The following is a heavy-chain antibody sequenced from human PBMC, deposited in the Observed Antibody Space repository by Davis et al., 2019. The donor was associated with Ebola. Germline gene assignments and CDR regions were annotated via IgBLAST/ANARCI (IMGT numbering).Heavy chain of an antibody. J-gene: IGHJ4*02. Sequence: GESLKISCAASGFTFSSHSMSWVRQAPGKGLEWVAVISYDGSNKYYADSVKGRFTISRDNSKNTLYLQMNSLRAEDTAVYYCAQQLGDYGGNALRYWGQGTLVTVSS. D-gene: IGHD4-23*01. CDR1: GFTFSSHS. CDR2: ISYDGSNK. V-gene: IGHV3-30*03. CDR3: AQQLGDYGGNALRY.